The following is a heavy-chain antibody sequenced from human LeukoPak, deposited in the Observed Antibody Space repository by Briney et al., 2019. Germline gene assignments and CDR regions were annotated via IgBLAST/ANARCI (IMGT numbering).Heavy chain of an antibody. V-gene: IGHV3-21*01. J-gene: IGHJ3*01. D-gene: IGHD6-13*01. CDR3: ATIAAAGTILV. CDR1: GFTFSSYS. Sequence: GGSLRLSCAASGFTFSSYSMNWVRQAPGKGLEWVSSISSSSSYIYYADSVKGRFTISRDNAKNSLYLQMNSLRAEDTAVYYCATIAAAGTILVWGQGTMVTVSS. CDR2: ISSSSSYI.